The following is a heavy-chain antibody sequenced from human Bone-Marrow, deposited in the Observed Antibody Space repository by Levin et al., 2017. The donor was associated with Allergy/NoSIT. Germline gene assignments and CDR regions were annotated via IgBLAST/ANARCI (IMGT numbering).Heavy chain of an antibody. J-gene: IGHJ5*02. Sequence: GESLKISCVASTVNFDTYGMQWVRQAPGKGLEWVALISHDGSDKSYAKSVKGRFTISRDNSKNTVSLQMNNLRPADTAIYFCAKDFTGEDDTWGQGTLVTVSS. D-gene: IGHD7-27*01. V-gene: IGHV3-30*18. CDR3: AKDFTGEDDT. CDR2: ISHDGSDK. CDR1: TVNFDTYG.